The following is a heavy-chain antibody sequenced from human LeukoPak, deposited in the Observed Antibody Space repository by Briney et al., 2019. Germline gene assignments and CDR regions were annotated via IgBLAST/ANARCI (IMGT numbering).Heavy chain of an antibody. J-gene: IGHJ6*02. D-gene: IGHD4-11*01. V-gene: IGHV3-30*18. Sequence: GGSLRLSCAASGFTFSSYGMHWVRQAPGKGLEWVAVISYDGSNKYYADSVKGRFTISRDNSKNTLYLQMNSLRAEDTAVYYCAKAYSDYGVDYYYYGMDVWGQGTTVTVSS. CDR2: ISYDGSNK. CDR1: GFTFSSYG. CDR3: AKAYSDYGVDYYYYGMDV.